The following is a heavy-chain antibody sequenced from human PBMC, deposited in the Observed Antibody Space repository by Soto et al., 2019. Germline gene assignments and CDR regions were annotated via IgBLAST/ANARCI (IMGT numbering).Heavy chain of an antibody. CDR2: ISYDGDKK. CDR3: AVMAGLVVSDDYGLDV. J-gene: IGHJ6*02. CDR1: GFSFSDYS. D-gene: IGHD2-21*01. V-gene: IGHV3-30-3*01. Sequence: QVHLVESGGGVVQPGRSLRLSCVASGFSFSDYSIHWVRQAPGKGLEWVAFISYDGDKKFFADSVKGRFNISRDNAKNTVCLQMTSLRPEDTAVFHCAVMAGLVVSDDYGLDVWGQGTTVTVSS.